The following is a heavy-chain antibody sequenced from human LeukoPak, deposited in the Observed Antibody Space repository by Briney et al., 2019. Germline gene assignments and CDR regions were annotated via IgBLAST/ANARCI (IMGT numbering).Heavy chain of an antibody. D-gene: IGHD3-22*01. Sequence: SVKVSCKASGGSFSTYVITWVRQAPGQGLEWMGGIIPVFGTRNYAQKLQGRITIAADELTGTPYMELSSLRSEDTAVYYCAREGASHYDSTSDYWGQGTLVTVSA. V-gene: IGHV1-69*13. CDR3: AREGASHYDSTSDY. J-gene: IGHJ4*02. CDR2: IIPVFGTR. CDR1: GGSFSTYV.